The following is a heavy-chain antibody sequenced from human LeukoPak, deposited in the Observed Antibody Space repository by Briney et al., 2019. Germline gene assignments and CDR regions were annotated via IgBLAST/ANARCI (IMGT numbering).Heavy chain of an antibody. CDR2: ISSGSGNI. CDR3: VRDRSLGSQFYYYIDV. J-gene: IGHJ6*03. D-gene: IGHD3-10*01. CDR1: GFTFTSYA. V-gene: IGHV3-48*01. Sequence: GGSLRLSCIVSGFTFTSYAMNWVRQAPGKGLEWVSYISSGSGNIHYADSVKGRFTVSRDNAKNSLYLQMNSLTGEDTAVYYCVRDRSLGSQFYYYIDVWGKGTTVTVSS.